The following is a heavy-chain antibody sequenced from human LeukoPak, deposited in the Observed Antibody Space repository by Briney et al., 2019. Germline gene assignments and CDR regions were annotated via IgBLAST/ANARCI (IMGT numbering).Heavy chain of an antibody. V-gene: IGHV3-74*01. D-gene: IGHD5-12*01. Sequence: GGSLRLSCAASGFSFTSYWMHWVRQAPGKGLVWVSRINIDGSGTGYADSVKGRFTISRDNAKNTLYLQLNSLRAEDTAGYYCAREISAYDSYYSHWGQGTLVTVSS. CDR2: INIDGSGT. CDR3: AREISAYDSYYSH. J-gene: IGHJ4*02. CDR1: GFSFTSYW.